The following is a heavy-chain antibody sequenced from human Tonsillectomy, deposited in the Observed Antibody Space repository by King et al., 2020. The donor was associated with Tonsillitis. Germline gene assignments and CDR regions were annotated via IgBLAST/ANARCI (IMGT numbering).Heavy chain of an antibody. CDR1: GASITDYY. CDR2: VYYSGST. CDR3: ASRRGYTSGWYWFDP. J-gene: IGHJ5*02. D-gene: IGHD6-19*01. V-gene: IGHV4-59*01. Sequence: QLQESGPGLVKPSETLSLTCSVSGASITDYYWSWIRQPPGKGPEWIGYVYYSGSTNYNPSLKSRVTMSIDTSKNHFSLKLSSVTAADPAVYYCASRRGYTSGWYWFDPWGQGTLVTVSS.